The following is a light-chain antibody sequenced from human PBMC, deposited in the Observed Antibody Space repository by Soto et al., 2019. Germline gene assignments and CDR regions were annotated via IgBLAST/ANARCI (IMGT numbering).Light chain of an antibody. CDR3: QQYYNWPPT. CDR1: QSVGTN. Sequence: IVMTQSPATLSVSPGERATLSCRASQSVGTNLAWYHQKPGQAPRLLISGASTRATGVPARFTGSGSGTEFTLTISSLQSGDFAVYYCQQYYNWPPTFGRGTKVEIK. V-gene: IGKV3-15*01. J-gene: IGKJ1*01. CDR2: GAS.